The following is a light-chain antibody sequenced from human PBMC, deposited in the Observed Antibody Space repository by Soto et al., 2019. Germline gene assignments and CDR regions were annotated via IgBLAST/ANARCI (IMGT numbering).Light chain of an antibody. J-gene: IGKJ1*01. V-gene: IGKV3-15*01. CDR1: QSVSSS. CDR2: GAS. CDR3: QHYKNWPPT. Sequence: EIVMTHSPATLSVSPGERVTLSCRASQSVSSSLAWYQQKPGQAPRLLIYGASTRAKGAPARFSGSGSGTDFTLTISSLQSEDFALYFCQHYKNWPPTFGQGTKVDIK.